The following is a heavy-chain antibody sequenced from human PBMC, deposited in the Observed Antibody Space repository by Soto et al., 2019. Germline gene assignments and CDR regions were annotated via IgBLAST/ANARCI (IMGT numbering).Heavy chain of an antibody. Sequence: QVQLVQSGAEVKKPGSSVRVSCKASGGTFSSYAISWVRQPPGQGLEWMGGIIPIFGTENYAQKFQGRVTITADESTSTAYMELSSLRSEDTAVYYCARDRIAGSKYYYGMDVWGQGTTVTVSS. CDR1: GGTFSSYA. V-gene: IGHV1-69*01. D-gene: IGHD6-13*01. J-gene: IGHJ6*02. CDR3: ARDRIAGSKYYYGMDV. CDR2: IIPIFGTE.